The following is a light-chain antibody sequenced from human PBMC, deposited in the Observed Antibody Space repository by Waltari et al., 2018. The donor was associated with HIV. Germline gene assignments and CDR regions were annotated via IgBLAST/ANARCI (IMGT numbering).Light chain of an antibody. CDR1: QTVSSTS. CDR2: DAS. CDR3: QQYGSSPQT. V-gene: IGKV3-20*01. J-gene: IGKJ1*01. Sequence: EIVLTQSPGTLSLSPGDRATLSCRASQTVSSTSLAWYQQKPGQAPRPLIYDASSRATGIPDRFSGSGSGTDFTLTISRLEPEDFAVYYCQQYGSSPQTFGQGTKVEIK.